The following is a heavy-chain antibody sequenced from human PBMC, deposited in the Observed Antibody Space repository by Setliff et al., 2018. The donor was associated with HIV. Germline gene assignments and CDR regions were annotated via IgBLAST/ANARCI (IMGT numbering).Heavy chain of an antibody. Sequence: SETLSLTCTVSGDSINSGTYYWSWIRQPPGKGLEWIGSMYHTGSTYYSPSLNSQFTISVDTSKNQFSLKLRSVTAADTAVYYCARQPLYNDYDWRSYYFDYWGQGSLVTVSS. CDR3: ARQPLYNDYDWRSYYFDY. V-gene: IGHV4-39*01. D-gene: IGHD5-12*01. J-gene: IGHJ4*02. CDR1: GDSINSGTYY. CDR2: MYHTGST.